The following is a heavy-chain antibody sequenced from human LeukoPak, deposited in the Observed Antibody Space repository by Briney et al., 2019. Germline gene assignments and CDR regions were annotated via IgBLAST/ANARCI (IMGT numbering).Heavy chain of an antibody. J-gene: IGHJ3*02. Sequence: RSGGSLRLSCAASGFTFSNYSLTWVRQAPGKGLEWVSSISSSSTYIYYADSVKGRFTISRDNSKNTLYLQMNSLRAEDTAVYYCARDPTSSWETAFDIWGQGTMVTVSS. CDR2: ISSSSTYI. V-gene: IGHV3-21*01. D-gene: IGHD1-26*01. CDR1: GFTFSNYS. CDR3: ARDPTSSWETAFDI.